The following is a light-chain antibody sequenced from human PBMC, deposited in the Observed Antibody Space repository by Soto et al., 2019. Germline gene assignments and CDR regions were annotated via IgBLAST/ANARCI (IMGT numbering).Light chain of an antibody. CDR2: TAS. V-gene: IGKV1-39*01. Sequence: DIPMTQSPSSLSASVGDRVTITCRASQNINNYLNWYQQKSGEAPKLLIYTASSLQSGVPARVSGSGSGTEFILTISSLQPDDFATYYCQQSYSVPLTFGGGTKVDIK. J-gene: IGKJ4*01. CDR1: QNINNY. CDR3: QQSYSVPLT.